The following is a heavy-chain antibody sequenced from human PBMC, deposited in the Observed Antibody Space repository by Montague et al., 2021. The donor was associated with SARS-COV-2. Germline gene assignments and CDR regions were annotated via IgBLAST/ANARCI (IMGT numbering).Heavy chain of an antibody. Sequence: SVKVSCKASGYTLSNYDISWMRQGPGQRPEWMGWISAHTGTTAYAQRLQGRITLTADRSTNTAYMELRGLTSDDTALYYCARVQTGNFDFWGQGTLVTVSS. CDR2: ISAHTGTT. V-gene: IGHV1-18*01. CDR3: ARVQTGNFDF. CDR1: GYTLSNYD. J-gene: IGHJ4*02. D-gene: IGHD1-1*01.